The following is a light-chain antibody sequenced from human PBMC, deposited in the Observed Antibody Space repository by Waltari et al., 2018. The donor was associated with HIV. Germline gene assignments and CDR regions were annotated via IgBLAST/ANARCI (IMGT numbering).Light chain of an antibody. Sequence: SYVLTQAPSLSVAPGQTATFTCGNIGNNPVHRYRQRPGQAPVLVVFDDNYRSPGIPARLSGATSGSQATLTITRVEVGDEADYFCQVWDKSYREAVFGGGTQLTVL. CDR2: DDN. J-gene: IGLJ2*01. CDR1: NIGNNP. CDR3: QVWDKSYREAV. V-gene: IGLV3-21*02.